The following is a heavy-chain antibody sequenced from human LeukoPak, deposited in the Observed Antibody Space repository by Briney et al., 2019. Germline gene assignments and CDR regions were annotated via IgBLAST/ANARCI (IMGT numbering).Heavy chain of an antibody. CDR3: AGDYGASYRFDY. D-gene: IGHD3-16*01. V-gene: IGHV4-30-2*01. CDR2: IYHSGST. CDR1: GGSVSSGSYS. Sequence: SETLSLTCAVSGGSVSSGSYSWSWIRQPPGKGLQWIGYIYHSGSTTYNPSLKSRVTMSLDRSKNQVSLKLSSVIAADTAVYYCAGDYGASYRFDYWGQGTLVTVFS. J-gene: IGHJ4*02.